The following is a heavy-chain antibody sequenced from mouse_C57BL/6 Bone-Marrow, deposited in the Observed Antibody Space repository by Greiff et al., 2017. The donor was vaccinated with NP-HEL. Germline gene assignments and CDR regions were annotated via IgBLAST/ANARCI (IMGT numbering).Heavy chain of an antibody. Sequence: QVQLQQSGPGLVQPSQSLSITCTVSGFSLTSYGVHWVRQSPGKGLEWLGVIWSGGSTDYTASFISRLSISKDNSKSQVFFKMNRLQADDTAIYYCARTSYQGWYFDVGGTGTTVTVSS. D-gene: IGHD2-10*01. CDR2: IWSGGST. V-gene: IGHV2-2*01. CDR3: ARTSYQGWYFDV. J-gene: IGHJ1*03. CDR1: GFSLTSYG.